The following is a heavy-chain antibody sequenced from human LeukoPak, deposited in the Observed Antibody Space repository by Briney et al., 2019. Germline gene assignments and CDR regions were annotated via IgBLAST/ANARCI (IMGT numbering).Heavy chain of an antibody. CDR1: GCTFSSYG. CDR2: ISPDGSNK. Sequence: GGSLRLSCAASGCTFSSYGMHGVRQAPGKGLEWVAVISPDGSNKYYADSVKGRFTISRDNSKNTLYLQMNSLRVEDTAVYNCAKELYFGSGSYPDYWGQGTLVTVSS. J-gene: IGHJ4*02. CDR3: AKELYFGSGSYPDY. V-gene: IGHV3-30*18. D-gene: IGHD3-10*01.